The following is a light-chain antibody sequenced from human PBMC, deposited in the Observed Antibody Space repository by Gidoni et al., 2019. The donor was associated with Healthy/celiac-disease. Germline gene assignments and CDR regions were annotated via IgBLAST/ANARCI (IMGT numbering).Light chain of an antibody. Sequence: EIMLTQSPATLSLSPGERATLSCMASQSVSSYLAWYQQKPGQAPRLLIYDASNRATGIPARFSGSGSGTDFTLTISSLEPEDFAVYYCQQRSNWPPYTFGQGTKLEIK. CDR1: QSVSSY. V-gene: IGKV3-11*01. J-gene: IGKJ2*01. CDR2: DAS. CDR3: QQRSNWPPYT.